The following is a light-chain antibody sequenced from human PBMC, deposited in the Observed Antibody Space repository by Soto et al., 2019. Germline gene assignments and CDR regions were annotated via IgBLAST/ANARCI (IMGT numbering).Light chain of an antibody. CDR1: QSIGSY. CDR2: SAS. CDR3: LQYNSYPLT. V-gene: IGKV1-17*01. Sequence: DIHMTQSPSSLSASVGDRVAITCRATQSIGSYLSWYQQKPGIAPKVLIFSASSLQSGVPSRFSGSGSGTEFTLTISSLQPEDFATYYCLQYNSYPLTFGQGTRLETK. J-gene: IGKJ5*01.